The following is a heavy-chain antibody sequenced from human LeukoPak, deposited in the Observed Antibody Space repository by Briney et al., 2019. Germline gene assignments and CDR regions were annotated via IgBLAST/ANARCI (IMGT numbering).Heavy chain of an antibody. CDR2: IYHSGST. V-gene: IGHV4-4*02. D-gene: IGHD3-22*01. CDR1: GGSISSSNW. J-gene: IGHJ3*02. Sequence: SETLSLTCAVSGGSISSSNWWRWVRQPPGKGLEWIGEIYHSGSTNYNPSLKSRVTISVDKSKNQFSLKLSSVTAADTAVYYCARWGGSDYYDSSGYYRDAFDIWGQGTMVTVSS. CDR3: ARWGGSDYYDSSGYYRDAFDI.